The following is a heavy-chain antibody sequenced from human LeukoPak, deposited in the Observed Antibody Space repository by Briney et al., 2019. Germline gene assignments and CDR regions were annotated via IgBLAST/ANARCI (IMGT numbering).Heavy chain of an antibody. CDR1: GYTLTELS. CDR3: CHRYSGSYDSDFDY. D-gene: IGHD1-26*01. Sequence: ASVKVSCKVSGYTLTELSMHWVRQAPGKGLEWMGGFDPEDGETIYAQKFQGRVTITADESTSTAYMELSSLRSEDTAVYYCCHRYSGSYDSDFDYWGQGTLVTVSS. CDR2: FDPEDGET. J-gene: IGHJ4*02. V-gene: IGHV1-24*01.